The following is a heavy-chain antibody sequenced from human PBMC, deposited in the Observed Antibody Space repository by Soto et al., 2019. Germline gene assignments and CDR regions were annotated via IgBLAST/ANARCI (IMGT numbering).Heavy chain of an antibody. CDR3: ARTSAGEARGFHP. CDR2: MYYGGST. J-gene: IGHJ5*02. Sequence: XETLSLTCTFSVGSISSSTYYCGWMRQPPGKGLEWIGSMYYGGSTYYNPSLKSRITISVDTSKSQFSLRLTSVTAAATAFYYCARTSAGEARGFHPWGPGTLGIVSS. CDR1: VGSISSSTYY. D-gene: IGHD3-10*01. V-gene: IGHV4-39*01.